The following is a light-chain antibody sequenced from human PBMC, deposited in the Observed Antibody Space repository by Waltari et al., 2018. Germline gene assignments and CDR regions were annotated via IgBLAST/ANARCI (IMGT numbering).Light chain of an antibody. V-gene: IGKV3-20*01. Sequence: EIVLTQSPGTLSLSPGQRATLSCRARQSVVSNSLAWYQQKPGQAPRLLIYGASHRASGIADRFSGGGSGTDFTLSISRLEPEDFAVYSCQQYGSTPWTFGQGTKVEMK. CDR1: QSVVSNS. CDR2: GAS. J-gene: IGKJ1*01. CDR3: QQYGSTPWT.